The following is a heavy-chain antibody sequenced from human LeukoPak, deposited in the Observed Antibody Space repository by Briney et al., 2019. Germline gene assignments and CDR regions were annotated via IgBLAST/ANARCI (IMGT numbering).Heavy chain of an antibody. Sequence: GGSLRLSCAASGFTFSSYAMSWVRQAPGKGLEWVSDNSGSGGSTYHADSVKGRFTISRDNSKNMLYLQMNSLRAEDTAVYYCAKVHDFWSGYVDYWGQGTLVTVSS. CDR3: AKVHDFWSGYVDY. V-gene: IGHV3-23*01. CDR1: GFTFSSYA. D-gene: IGHD3-3*01. J-gene: IGHJ4*02. CDR2: NSGSGGST.